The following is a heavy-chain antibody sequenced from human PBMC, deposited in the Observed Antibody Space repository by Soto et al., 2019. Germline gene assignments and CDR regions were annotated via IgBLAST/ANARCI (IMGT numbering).Heavy chain of an antibody. D-gene: IGHD2-8*01. CDR1: GSSIRTIDW. Sequence: HVQLTESGPGLVKPSETLSLPCAVSGSSIRTIDWWTWVRQPPGKGLEWIGDIHHTGSPTNYSPTFQSRVTVSIDTSENQFSLRLTSVTAADTAVYHCVARDCTNNVCHLTWGQGTLVTVSS. V-gene: IGHV4-4*02. J-gene: IGHJ5*02. CDR2: IHHTGSPT. CDR3: VARDCTNNVCHLT.